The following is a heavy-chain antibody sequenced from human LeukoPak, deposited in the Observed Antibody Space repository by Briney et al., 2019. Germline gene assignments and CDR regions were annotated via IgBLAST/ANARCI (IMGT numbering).Heavy chain of an antibody. V-gene: IGHV4-59*02. CDR2: LYHTGIT. Sequence: PSDTLSLTCNVSGGSVTSHYWNWTRRPPGKGLEWIGYLYHTGITKYNPSLKSRVSMSVDTSKNQFFLKVNSVTAADTAVYHCVRSVDYFDNTGPHMMFDYWGQGSLVTVSS. CDR1: GGSVTSHY. CDR3: VRSVDYFDNTGPHMMFDY. D-gene: IGHD3-22*01. J-gene: IGHJ4*02.